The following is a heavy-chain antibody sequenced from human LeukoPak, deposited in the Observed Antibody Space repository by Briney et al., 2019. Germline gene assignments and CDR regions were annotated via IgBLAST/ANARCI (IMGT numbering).Heavy chain of an antibody. D-gene: IGHD1-26*01. V-gene: IGHV3-7*03. J-gene: IGHJ4*02. CDR1: GFTFSSHW. CDR2: IEKDGSER. CDR3: ARGGSYPGC. Sequence: GGSLRLSCAVSGFTFSSHWMSWVRQAPGKGLEWVANIEKDGSERYYVDSVKGRFTISRDNAKNSLFLQMNSLRVEDTAIYYCARGGSYPGCWGQGTLVTVSS.